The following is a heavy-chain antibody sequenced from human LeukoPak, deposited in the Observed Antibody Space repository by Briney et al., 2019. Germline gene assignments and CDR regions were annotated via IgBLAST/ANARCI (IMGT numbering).Heavy chain of an antibody. CDR3: AKRLYYYDSSGSPFVY. D-gene: IGHD3-22*01. CDR2: ISGSGGST. J-gene: IGHJ4*02. Sequence: GSLRLSCAASGFTFSSYAMSWVRQAPGKGLEWGSAISGSGGSTYYADSVKGRFTISRDNSKNTLYLQMNSLRAEDTAVYYCAKRLYYYDSSGSPFVYWGQGTLVTVSS. V-gene: IGHV3-23*01. CDR1: GFTFSSYA.